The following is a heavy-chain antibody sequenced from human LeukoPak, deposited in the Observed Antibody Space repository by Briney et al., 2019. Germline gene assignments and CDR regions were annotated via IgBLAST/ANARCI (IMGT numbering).Heavy chain of an antibody. V-gene: IGHV4-61*05. CDR1: GGSISSSSYY. CDR2: FYYSGGT. Sequence: SETLSLTCTVSGGSISSSSYYWGWLRQPPGKGLEWIGYFYYSGGTNYHPSLESRVTISVDTSKNQFSLKVNSVTSADTAVYYCARGEGERYYVNFFDFWGHGNFVAVSS. CDR3: ARGEGERYYVNFFDF. D-gene: IGHD1-26*01. J-gene: IGHJ4*01.